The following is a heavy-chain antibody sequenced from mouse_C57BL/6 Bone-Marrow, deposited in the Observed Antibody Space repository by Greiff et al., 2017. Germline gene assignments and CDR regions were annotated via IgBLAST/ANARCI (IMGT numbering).Heavy chain of an antibody. CDR1: GYTFTSYG. CDR2: IYPRSGNT. J-gene: IGHJ3*01. V-gene: IGHV1-81*01. D-gene: IGHD2-4*01. Sequence: VQLKESGAELARPGASVKLSCKASGYTFTSYGISWVKQRTGQGLEWIGEIYPRSGNTYYNEKFKGKATLTADKSSSTAYMELRSLTSEDSAVYFCARTGDYAWFAYWGQGTLVTVSA. CDR3: ARTGDYAWFAY.